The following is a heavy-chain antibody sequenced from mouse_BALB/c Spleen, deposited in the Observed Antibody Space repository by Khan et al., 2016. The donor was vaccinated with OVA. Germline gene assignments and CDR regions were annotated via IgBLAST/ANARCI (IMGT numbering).Heavy chain of an antibody. Sequence: VQLQQSGAELARPGASVKMSCKASGYTFTSYTIHWIKLRPGQGLEWIGYINPSNGYTNYNQKFKDKATLTADKSSTTAYMELRSLTSDDSALLYRVRDGAYHRNHRLFAYWGQGTLVTVSA. D-gene: IGHD2-14*01. CDR3: VRDGAYHRNHRLFAY. V-gene: IGHV1-4*01. CDR2: INPSNGYT. CDR1: GYTFTSYT. J-gene: IGHJ3*01.